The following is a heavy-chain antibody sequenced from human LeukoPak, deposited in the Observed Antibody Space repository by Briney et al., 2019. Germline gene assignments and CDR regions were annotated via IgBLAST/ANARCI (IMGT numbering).Heavy chain of an antibody. V-gene: IGHV3-30*04. Sequence: PGGSLRLSCAASGFTFSSYAMHSVRQAPGKGLEWVAVISYDGSNKYYADSVKGRFTISRDNSKNTLYLQMNSLRAEDTAVYYCARDVGPGGDYFDYWGQGTLVTVSS. J-gene: IGHJ4*02. D-gene: IGHD3-10*01. CDR1: GFTFSSYA. CDR2: ISYDGSNK. CDR3: ARDVGPGGDYFDY.